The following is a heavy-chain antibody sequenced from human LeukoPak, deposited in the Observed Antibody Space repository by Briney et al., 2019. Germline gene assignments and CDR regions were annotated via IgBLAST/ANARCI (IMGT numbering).Heavy chain of an antibody. J-gene: IGHJ6*03. CDR3: AKEGVDIVVVPAAKGDYYYYYMDV. D-gene: IGHD2-2*03. Sequence: PGGSLRLSCAASGFTFSSYGMHWVRQAPGKGLEWVAFIRYDGSNKYYADSVKGRFTISRDNSKNTLYLQMNSLRAEDAAVYYCAKEGVDIVVVPAAKGDYYYYYMDVWGKGTTVTVSS. CDR2: IRYDGSNK. V-gene: IGHV3-30*02. CDR1: GFTFSSYG.